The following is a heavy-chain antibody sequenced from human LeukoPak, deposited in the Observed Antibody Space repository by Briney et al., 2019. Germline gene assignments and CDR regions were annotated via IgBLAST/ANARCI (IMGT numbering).Heavy chain of an antibody. D-gene: IGHD2-2*01. J-gene: IGHJ6*03. CDR2: IRSKANSYAT. V-gene: IGHV3-73*01. CDR1: GFTFSGSA. CDR3: TTAHPYCSSTSCYKWDYYYYYMDV. Sequence: PGGSLRLSCAASGFTFSGSAMHWVRQASGKGLEWVGRIRSKANSYATAYAASVKGRFTISRDDSKNTAYLQMNSLKTEDTAVYYCTTAHPYCSSTSCYKWDYYYYYMDVWGKGTTVTVSS.